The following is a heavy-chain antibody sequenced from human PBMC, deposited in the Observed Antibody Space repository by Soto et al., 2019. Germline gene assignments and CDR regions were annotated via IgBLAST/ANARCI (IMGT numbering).Heavy chain of an antibody. J-gene: IGHJ4*02. V-gene: IGHV4-34*01. CDR1: GGSFSGYY. CDR3: ARVWTSCGRDDYIWGSYRYTGASDY. Sequence: QVQLQQWGAGLLKPSETLSLTCVVYGGSFSGYYWSWVRQPPGKGLEWLGEINHSGSTNYNPSLKSRVTISVDTSKNQFSLKLSSVTAADTAVYFCARVWTSCGRDDYIWGSYRYTGASDYWGQGTLVTVSS. D-gene: IGHD3-16*02. CDR2: INHSGST.